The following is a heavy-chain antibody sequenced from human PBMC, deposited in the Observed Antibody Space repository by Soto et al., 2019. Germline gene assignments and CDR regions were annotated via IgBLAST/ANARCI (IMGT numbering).Heavy chain of an antibody. J-gene: IGHJ6*02. CDR3: ARDKVTIFGVAPQSYYYYGMDV. CDR2: IYYSGST. CDR1: GGSISSGGYY. D-gene: IGHD3-3*01. V-gene: IGHV4-31*03. Sequence: PSETLSLTCTVSGGSISSGGYYWSWIRQHPGKGLEWIGYIYYSGSTYYNPSLKSRVTISVDTSKNQFSLKLSSVTAADTAVYYCARDKVTIFGVAPQSYYYYGMDVWGQGTTVTVSS.